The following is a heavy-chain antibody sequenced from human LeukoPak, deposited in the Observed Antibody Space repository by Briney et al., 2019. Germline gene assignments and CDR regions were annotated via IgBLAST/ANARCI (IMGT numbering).Heavy chain of an antibody. V-gene: IGHV4-34*01. CDR3: ARGRIDCSGTSRAAGSWFDP. Sequence: SETLSLTCAVYGGSFSGYYWTWIRQPPGKGLEWIGEINHSGSTNYNPSLKSRVTISVDTSKNQFSLKLSSVTAADTALYYCARGRIDCSGTSRAAGSWFDPWGQGTLVTVSS. CDR1: GGSFSGYY. CDR2: INHSGST. D-gene: IGHD2-2*01. J-gene: IGHJ5*02.